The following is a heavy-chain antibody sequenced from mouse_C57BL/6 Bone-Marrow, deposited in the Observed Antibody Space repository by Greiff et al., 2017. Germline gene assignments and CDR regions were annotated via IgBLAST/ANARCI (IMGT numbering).Heavy chain of an antibody. CDR1: GYTFTSYW. CDR2: IYPGSGST. Sequence: QVQLQHPGAELVKPGASVKMSCKASGYTFTSYWITWVKQRPGQGLEWIGDIYPGSGSTNYNEKFKSKATLTVDTSSSTAYMQLSSLTSEDSAVYYCARWTITTVVPYYFDYWGQGTTLTVSS. CDR3: ARWTITTVVPYYFDY. D-gene: IGHD1-1*01. V-gene: IGHV1-55*01. J-gene: IGHJ2*01.